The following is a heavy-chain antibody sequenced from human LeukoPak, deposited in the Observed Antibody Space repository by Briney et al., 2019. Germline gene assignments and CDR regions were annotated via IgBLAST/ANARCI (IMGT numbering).Heavy chain of an antibody. CDR2: IYYSGST. D-gene: IGHD1-14*01. CDR3: ARVITGAFDI. J-gene: IGHJ3*02. V-gene: IGHV4-59*01. Sequence: SETLSLTCTVSGGSISSFYWSWIRQPPGKGLEWIGYIYYSGSTNYNPSLKSRVTISVDTSKNQFSLKLSSVTAADTAVYYCARVITGAFDIWGQGTMVTVSS. CDR1: GGSISSFY.